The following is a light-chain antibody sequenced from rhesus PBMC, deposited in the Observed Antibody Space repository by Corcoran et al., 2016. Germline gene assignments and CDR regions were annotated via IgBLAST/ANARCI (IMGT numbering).Light chain of an antibody. J-gene: IGKJ1*01. CDR2: DAS. Sequence: DIQMTQSPSSLSASVGDTVTITGQASQGISKYLAWYQQKPGKAPKLLSYDASTLQSGVPSRFSCSGSWTDFTLTISSLPPENFATYYCQQHNSYPPTFDQGTKVELK. V-gene: IGKV1-25*01. CDR3: QQHNSYPPT. CDR1: QGISKY.